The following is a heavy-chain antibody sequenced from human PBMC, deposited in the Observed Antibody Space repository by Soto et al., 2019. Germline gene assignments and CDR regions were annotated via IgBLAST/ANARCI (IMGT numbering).Heavy chain of an antibody. CDR2: TSTYNGDT. CDR3: AREYCSGGSCYGVDY. D-gene: IGHD2-15*01. CDR1: GYTFTTYG. J-gene: IGHJ4*02. V-gene: IGHV1-18*01. Sequence: ASVKVSCKASGYTFTTYGISWVRQAPGQGLEWMGWTSTYNGDTKYAQKFQGRVTLTSDTSTSTAYMELTSLRSDDTAVYHCAREYCSGGSCYGVDYWAREPWSPSPQ.